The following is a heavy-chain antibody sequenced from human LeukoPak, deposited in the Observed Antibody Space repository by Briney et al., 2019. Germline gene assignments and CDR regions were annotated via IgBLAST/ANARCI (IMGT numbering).Heavy chain of an antibody. CDR2: IYYSGST. CDR3: ARTSLVAARGLSLDY. V-gene: IGHV4-39*07. J-gene: IGHJ4*02. CDR1: GGSISSSSYY. D-gene: IGHD6-6*01. Sequence: SETLSLTCTVSGGSISSSSYYWGWIRQPPGKGLEWIGSIYYSGSTYYNPSLKSRVTISVDTSKNQFSLKLSSVTAADTAVYYCARTSLVAARGLSLDYWGQGTLVTVSS.